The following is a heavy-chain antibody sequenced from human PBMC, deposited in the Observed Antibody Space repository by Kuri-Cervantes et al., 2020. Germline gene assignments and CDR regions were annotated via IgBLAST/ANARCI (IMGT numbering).Heavy chain of an antibody. J-gene: IGHJ5*02. CDR1: GFTFDDYA. V-gene: IGHV3-9*01. CDR2: ISWNSGSI. D-gene: IGHD3-10*01. CDR3: TGRSGDYYGSGSYMRFDP. Sequence: SLKISCAASGFTFDDYAMHWVRQAPGKGLEWVSGISWNSGSIGYADSVKGRFTISRDNAKNSLYLQMNSLRAEDTALYYCTGRSGDYYGSGSYMRFDPWGQGTLVTVSS.